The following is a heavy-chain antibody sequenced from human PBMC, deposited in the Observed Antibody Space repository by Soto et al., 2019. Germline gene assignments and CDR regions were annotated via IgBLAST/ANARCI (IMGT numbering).Heavy chain of an antibody. CDR2: ISYDGSSK. J-gene: IGHJ4*02. D-gene: IGHD3-22*01. V-gene: IGHV3-30*03. CDR1: GFSFSNYA. Sequence: LRLSCAASGFSFSNYAMHWVRQAPGQGLDWVAAISYDGSSKHYADSVKGRFTISRDSSKNTLYLEMSSLRAEDTAVYYCARQYYDSSGFYWHLHYWAQGTLVPVSS. CDR3: ARQYYDSSGFYWHLHY.